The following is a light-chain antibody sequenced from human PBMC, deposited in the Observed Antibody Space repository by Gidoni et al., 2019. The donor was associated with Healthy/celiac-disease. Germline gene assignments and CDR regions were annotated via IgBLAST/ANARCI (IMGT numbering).Light chain of an antibody. CDR3: QQYGSSPWT. CDR2: CAS. Sequence: ENVFTQSPGTLSFSPGDRATLSCRASQSVSSSYLACYQQKPGQAPSLLIYCASTSATGIPDRFSGSGSGTDFTLTISRLEPEDFAVYYCQQYGSSPWTFGQGTKVEIK. CDR1: QSVSSSY. V-gene: IGKV3-20*01. J-gene: IGKJ1*01.